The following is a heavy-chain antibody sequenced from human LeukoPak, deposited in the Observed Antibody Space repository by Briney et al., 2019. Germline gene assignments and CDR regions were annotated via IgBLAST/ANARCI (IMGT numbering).Heavy chain of an antibody. J-gene: IGHJ4*02. CDR3: TRVGYIDEGIDY. Sequence: GGSLRLSCVASGFPFSSYWMTWVRQAPGKGLEWVANIKQDGSKKSYVDSVKGRFTISRDNAKNSLYLQMNSLRAEDTAIYYCTRVGYIDEGIDYCGQGTLVTVSS. CDR1: GFPFSSYW. V-gene: IGHV3-7*04. CDR2: IKQDGSKK. D-gene: IGHD5-24*01.